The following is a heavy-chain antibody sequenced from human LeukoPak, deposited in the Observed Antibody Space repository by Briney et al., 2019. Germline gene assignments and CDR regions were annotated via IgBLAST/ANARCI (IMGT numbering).Heavy chain of an antibody. Sequence: GGSLRLSCAASGFTFSDYYMSWIRQAPGKGLEWVSVIYSGGSTYYADSVKGRFTISRDNSKNTLYLQMNSLRAEDTAVYYCARAPAAKYYYYGMDVWGQGTTVTVSS. J-gene: IGHJ6*02. D-gene: IGHD2-2*01. CDR1: GFTFSDYY. V-gene: IGHV3-53*01. CDR3: ARAPAAKYYYYGMDV. CDR2: IYSGGST.